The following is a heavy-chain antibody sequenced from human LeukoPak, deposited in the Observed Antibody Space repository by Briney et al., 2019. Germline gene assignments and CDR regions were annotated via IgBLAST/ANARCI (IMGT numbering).Heavy chain of an antibody. J-gene: IGHJ4*02. CDR1: GGSISSHY. V-gene: IGHV4-59*11. CDR2: IYYSGST. Sequence: SETLSLTCTVSGGSISSHYWSWIRQPPGKGLEWIGYIYYSGSTNYNPSLKSRVTISVDTSKNQFSLKLSSVTAADTAVYYCARVTHSSGWDYYFDYWGQGTLVTVSS. CDR3: ARVTHSSGWDYYFDY. D-gene: IGHD6-19*01.